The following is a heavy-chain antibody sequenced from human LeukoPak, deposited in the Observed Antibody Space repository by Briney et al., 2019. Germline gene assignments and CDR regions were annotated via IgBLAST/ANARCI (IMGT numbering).Heavy chain of an antibody. V-gene: IGHV3-7*01. CDR2: IKQDGSEK. Sequence: GGSLRLSCAASGFPFSGHWLSWFRQSPGKGLEWVANIKQDGSEKYYVDSVKGRFTISRDNAKNSLYLQMNNLRVEDTAVYYCARDFPQRITIFGVVTSDYWGQGTLVTVSS. CDR1: GFPFSGHW. CDR3: ARDFPQRITIFGVVTSDY. D-gene: IGHD3-3*01. J-gene: IGHJ4*02.